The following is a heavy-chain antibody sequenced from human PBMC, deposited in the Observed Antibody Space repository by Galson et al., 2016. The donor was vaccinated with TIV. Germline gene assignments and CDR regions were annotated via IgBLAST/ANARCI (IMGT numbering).Heavy chain of an antibody. Sequence: QSGAEVKKPGESLKISCKGSGYSFNKYWNGWVRQMPGKGLEWMGIIYPGDSDTRYSPSFQGQVIISADKSISTAYLQWSSLKAADTAIYYCARHGWEVAVSSPSDQWGQGTLVNVSS. V-gene: IGHV5-51*01. CDR3: ARHGWEVAVSSPSDQ. CDR2: IYPGDSDT. J-gene: IGHJ4*02. CDR1: GYSFNKYW. D-gene: IGHD6-19*01.